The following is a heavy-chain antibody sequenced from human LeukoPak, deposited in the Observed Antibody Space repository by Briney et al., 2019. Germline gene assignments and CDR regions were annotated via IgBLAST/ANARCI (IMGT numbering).Heavy chain of an antibody. CDR1: GFTFSSYA. J-gene: IGHJ4*02. D-gene: IGHD3-10*01. Sequence: PGGSLRLSCAASGFTFSSYAMSWVRQAPGKGLEWVSAISGSGGSTYYADSVKGRFTISRDNSKNTLYLQMNSLRGEDTAIYYCATVNYYGSGRGYFDYWGQGTLVTVSS. V-gene: IGHV3-23*01. CDR3: ATVNYYGSGRGYFDY. CDR2: ISGSGGST.